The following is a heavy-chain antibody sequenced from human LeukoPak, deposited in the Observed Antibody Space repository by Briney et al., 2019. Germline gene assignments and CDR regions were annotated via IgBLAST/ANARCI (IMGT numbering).Heavy chain of an antibody. D-gene: IGHD4-17*01. CDR1: GFTFSSYG. J-gene: IGHJ4*02. CDR3: ASRSHYGDYPLYFDY. V-gene: IGHV3-30*02. Sequence: GGSLRLSCAASGFTFSSYGMHWVRQAPGKGLEWVAFIRYDGSNKYYADSVKGRFTISRDNSKNTLYLQMNSLRAEDTAVYYCASRSHYGDYPLYFDYWGQGTLVTVSS. CDR2: IRYDGSNK.